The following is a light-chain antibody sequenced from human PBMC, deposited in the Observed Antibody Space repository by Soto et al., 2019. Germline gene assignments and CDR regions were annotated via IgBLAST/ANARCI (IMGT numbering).Light chain of an antibody. CDR3: AAWDDSLNGVV. J-gene: IGLJ2*01. V-gene: IGLV1-44*01. CDR1: SSNIGSNT. CDR2: SNN. Sequence: QLVLTQPPSASGTPGQRVTISCSGSSSNIGSNTVNWYQQLPGTAPKLLIYSNNQRPSGVPDRFSGSKSGTSASLAISGLQSEDEADYYCAAWDDSLNGVVFGGGTNVTVL.